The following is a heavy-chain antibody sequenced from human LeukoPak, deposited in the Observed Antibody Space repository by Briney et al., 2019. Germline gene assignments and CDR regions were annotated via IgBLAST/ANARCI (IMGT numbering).Heavy chain of an antibody. CDR2: IRYDGSNK. D-gene: IGHD6-19*01. Sequence: PGGSLRLSCAASGFTFSSYGMHWVRQAPGKGLEWVAFIRYDGSNKYYADSVRGRFTISRDNSKNTLYLQMNSLRAEDTAVYYCAKGLLARAVADYWGQGTLVTVSS. CDR3: AKGLLARAVADY. CDR1: GFTFSSYG. J-gene: IGHJ4*02. V-gene: IGHV3-30*02.